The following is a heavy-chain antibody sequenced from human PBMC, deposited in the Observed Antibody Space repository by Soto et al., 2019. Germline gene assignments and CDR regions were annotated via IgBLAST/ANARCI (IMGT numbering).Heavy chain of an antibody. J-gene: IGHJ6*03. D-gene: IGHD4-17*01. CDR2: ISSSGSTI. V-gene: IGHV3-11*01. Sequence: QVQLVESGGGLVKPGGSLRLSCAASGFTFSDYYMSWIRQAPGKGLEWVSYISSSGSTIYYADSVKGRFTISRDNAKNSLYLQINSLTAEDTSVYYCARVAHDYGDYLQYYYYYYMDVWVKGTTVTVSS. CDR3: ARVAHDYGDYLQYYYYYYMDV. CDR1: GFTFSDYY.